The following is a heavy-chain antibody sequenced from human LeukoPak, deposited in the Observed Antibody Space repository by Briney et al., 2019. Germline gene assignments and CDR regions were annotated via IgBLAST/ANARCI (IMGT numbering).Heavy chain of an antibody. V-gene: IGHV3-21*01. J-gene: IGHJ6*03. CDR2: ISTSSSYI. Sequence: GGSLRLSCAASGFTFSTYSMNWVRQAPGKGLEWVSSISTSSSYIYYADSVKGRFTISRDNAKKSVYLQMNSLRVEDTAVYYCARAYSERYGLGYYYMDVWGKGTTVTVSS. D-gene: IGHD1-26*01. CDR3: ARAYSERYGLGYYYMDV. CDR1: GFTFSTYS.